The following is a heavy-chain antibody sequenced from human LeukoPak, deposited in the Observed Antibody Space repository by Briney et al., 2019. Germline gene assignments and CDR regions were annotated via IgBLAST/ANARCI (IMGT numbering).Heavy chain of an antibody. Sequence: PGGSLRLSCAASGFTFSSYSMHWVRQAPGKGLEWISYISISGSTRYYADSVQGRFTVSRDNAKNSLYLQMNSLRVEDAAVYYCARDNPQHIVVLNAGYLDYWGQGTLVTVSS. CDR3: ARDNPQHIVVLNAGYLDY. CDR1: GFTFSSYS. V-gene: IGHV3-48*01. D-gene: IGHD2-21*01. J-gene: IGHJ4*02. CDR2: ISISGSTR.